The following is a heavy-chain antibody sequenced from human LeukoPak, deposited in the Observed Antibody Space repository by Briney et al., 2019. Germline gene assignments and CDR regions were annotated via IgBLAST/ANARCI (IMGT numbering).Heavy chain of an antibody. J-gene: IGHJ5*02. Sequence: SETLSLTCTVSGGSISSGSYYWSWIRQPAGKGLEWIGRIYSTGSADYNPSLQSRVTMSVDTSKNEFSLRLTSVTAADTAIYYCARDRWFDTWGQGTLVTVSS. CDR3: ARDRWFDT. CDR2: IYSTGSA. V-gene: IGHV4-61*02. CDR1: GGSISSGSYY.